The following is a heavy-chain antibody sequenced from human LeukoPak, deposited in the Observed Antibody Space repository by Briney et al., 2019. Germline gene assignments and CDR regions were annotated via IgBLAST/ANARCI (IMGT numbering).Heavy chain of an antibody. CDR1: GFTFSGYY. Sequence: PGGSLRLSCAASGFTFSGYYWSWIRQPPGKGLEWIGEINHSGSTNYNPSLKSRVTISVDTSKNQFSLKLSSVTAADTAVCYCARGHYDFWSGYHYYMDVWGKGTTVTVSS. D-gene: IGHD3-3*01. V-gene: IGHV4-34*01. CDR3: ARGHYDFWSGYHYYMDV. CDR2: INHSGST. J-gene: IGHJ6*03.